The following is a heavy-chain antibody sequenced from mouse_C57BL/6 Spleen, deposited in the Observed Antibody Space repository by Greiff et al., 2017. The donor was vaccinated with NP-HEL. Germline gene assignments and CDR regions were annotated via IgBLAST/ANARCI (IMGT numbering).Heavy chain of an antibody. D-gene: IGHD2-3*01. Sequence: EVQLVESGGDLVKPGGSLKLSCAASGFTFSSYGMSWVRQTPDKRLEWVATISSGGSYTYYPDSVKGRFTISRDNAKNTLYLQMSSLKSEDTAMYYCASDGPSWFAYWGQGTLVTVSA. V-gene: IGHV5-6*01. CDR2: ISSGGSYT. CDR1: GFTFSSYG. J-gene: IGHJ3*01. CDR3: ASDGPSWFAY.